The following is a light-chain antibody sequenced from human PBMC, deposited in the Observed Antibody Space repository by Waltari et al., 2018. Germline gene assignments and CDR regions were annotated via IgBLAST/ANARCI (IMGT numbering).Light chain of an antibody. Sequence: QSALTQPASVSGSPGQSITISCTGTSSDVGNYNFVSWYQHHPGKAPRLMIYEDTKRHSGVSNRFSGSKSGNTASLTISGLQAEDEADYYCCSYTDSTTLVFGGGTGLTVL. CDR3: CSYTDSTTLV. V-gene: IGLV2-23*01. J-gene: IGLJ2*01. CDR1: SSDVGNYNF. CDR2: EDT.